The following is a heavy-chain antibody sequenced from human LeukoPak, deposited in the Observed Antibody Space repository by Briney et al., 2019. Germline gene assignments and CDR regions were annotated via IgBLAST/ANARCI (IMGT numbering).Heavy chain of an antibody. D-gene: IGHD5-12*01. V-gene: IGHV3-74*01. CDR1: GFIFSSYW. Sequence: PGGSLRLSCAASGFIFSSYWMHWVRQAPGKGLVWVSRINSDGSSTSYADSVKGRFTIYRDNAKHTLYLQMNSLRAEDRPVYYCARGPGYAVLDIWGQGTMVTVSS. J-gene: IGHJ3*02. CDR3: ARGPGYAVLDI. CDR2: INSDGSST.